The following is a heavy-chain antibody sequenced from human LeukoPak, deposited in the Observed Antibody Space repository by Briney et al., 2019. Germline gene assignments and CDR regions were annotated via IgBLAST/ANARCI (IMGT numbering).Heavy chain of an antibody. Sequence: GASVKVSCKASGYTFTGYYMHWVRQAPGQGLEWMGWINPNSGGTNYAQKFQGRVTMTRDTSISTAYMELSRLRSDDTAIYYCARDLSSGTYYAFDIWGQGTMVTVSS. CDR3: ARDLSSGTYYAFDI. CDR2: INPNSGGT. D-gene: IGHD1-26*01. CDR1: GYTFTGYY. V-gene: IGHV1-2*02. J-gene: IGHJ3*02.